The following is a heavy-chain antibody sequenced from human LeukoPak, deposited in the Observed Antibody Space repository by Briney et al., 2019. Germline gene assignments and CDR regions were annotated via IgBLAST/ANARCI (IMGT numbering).Heavy chain of an antibody. CDR1: GFSFSNDW. V-gene: IGHV3-15*01. J-gene: IGHJ6*03. D-gene: IGHD6-13*01. CDR2: IKSKTDGGTT. CDR3: TTIAGAGYMDV. Sequence: GGSLRLSCAASGFSFSNDWMSWVRQAPGKGLEWVGRIKSKTDGGTTDYAAPVKGRFTISRDDSKNTLFLQMNSLKSEDTAVYYCTTIAGAGYMDVWGKGTTVTVSS.